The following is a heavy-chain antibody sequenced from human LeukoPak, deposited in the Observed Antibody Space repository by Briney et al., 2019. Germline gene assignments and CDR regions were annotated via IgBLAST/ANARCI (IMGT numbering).Heavy chain of an antibody. CDR3: AKDHGSSDWYYFDY. Sequence: GGSLRLSCAASGFTLSSYAVHWVRQAPGKGLEWVAVISYHGRNEYYADSVKGRFTISRDNSKNTLYLQMNTLRADDTAVYYCAKDHGSSDWYYFDYWGQGTLVTVSS. J-gene: IGHJ4*02. D-gene: IGHD6-13*01. CDR1: GFTLSSYA. V-gene: IGHV3-30*04. CDR2: ISYHGRNE.